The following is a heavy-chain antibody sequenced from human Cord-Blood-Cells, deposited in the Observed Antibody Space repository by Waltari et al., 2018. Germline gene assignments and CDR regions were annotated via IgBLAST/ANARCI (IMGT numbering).Heavy chain of an antibody. CDR3: TLVGGKNDY. Sequence: EVQLVESGGGLVQPGGSLKLSCAASGFTFSGSALHWVRQASGKGLEWVGRIRSKANSYATAYAASGKGRFTISRDDSKNTAYLQMNSLKTEDTAVYYCTLVGGKNDYWGQGTLVTVSS. V-gene: IGHV3-73*02. CDR1: GFTFSGSA. J-gene: IGHJ4*02. D-gene: IGHD2-15*01. CDR2: IRSKANSYAT.